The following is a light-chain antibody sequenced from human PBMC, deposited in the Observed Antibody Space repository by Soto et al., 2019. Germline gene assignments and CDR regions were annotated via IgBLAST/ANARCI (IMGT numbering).Light chain of an antibody. CDR3: MQSLQTPVT. Sequence: DIVMTQSPLSLPVTPGEPASISCRSSQGLLHSNGYNYLHWYLQKPGQSPQLLIYLGSNRASGVPDRFSGSGSGTDFTLKISRVEAEDVGVYYCMQSLQTPVTFGPGTKVDIK. CDR1: QGLLHSNGYNY. V-gene: IGKV2-28*01. CDR2: LGS. J-gene: IGKJ3*01.